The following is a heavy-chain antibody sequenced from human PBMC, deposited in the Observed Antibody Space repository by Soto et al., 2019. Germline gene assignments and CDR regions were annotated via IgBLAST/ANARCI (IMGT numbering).Heavy chain of an antibody. CDR2: INHGGHT. CDR1: GGSFSGYY. V-gene: IGHV4-34*01. CDR3: ARGKISARGVLFDY. D-gene: IGHD3-10*01. J-gene: IGHJ4*02. Sequence: QVQLQQWGAGLLKPSETLSLTCAVYGGSFSGYYWSWIRQPPGKGLEWIGEINHGGHTNYNPSLKRRVTRPVDTSKNQFSLKLSSVTAADTAVYYCARGKISARGVLFDYWGQGTLVTVSS.